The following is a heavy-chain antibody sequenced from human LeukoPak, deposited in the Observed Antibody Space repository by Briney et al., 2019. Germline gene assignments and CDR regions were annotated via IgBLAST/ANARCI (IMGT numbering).Heavy chain of an antibody. D-gene: IGHD3-22*01. CDR3: ARDLYDSSGYYGAFDI. CDR1: GGFISSGSYY. J-gene: IGHJ3*02. CDR2: IYTSGST. V-gene: IGHV4-61*02. Sequence: SETLSLTCTVSGGFISSGSYYWSWIRQPAGKGLEWIGRIYTSGSTNYNPSLKSRVTISVEPSKNQFSLKLSSVTAADTAVYYCARDLYDSSGYYGAFDIWGQGTMVTVSS.